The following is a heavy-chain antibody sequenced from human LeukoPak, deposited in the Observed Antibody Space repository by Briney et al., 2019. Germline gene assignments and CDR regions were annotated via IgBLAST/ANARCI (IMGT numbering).Heavy chain of an antibody. CDR1: GGSISSSNW. CDR2: IYHSGST. Sequence: SETLSLTCAVSGGSISSSNWWSWVRQPPGKGLEWIGEIYHSGSTNYNPSLKSRVTISVDTSKNQFSLKLSSVTAADTALCYCARENGYRYDYWGQGTLVTVSS. J-gene: IGHJ4*02. D-gene: IGHD5-18*01. V-gene: IGHV4-4*02. CDR3: ARENGYRYDY.